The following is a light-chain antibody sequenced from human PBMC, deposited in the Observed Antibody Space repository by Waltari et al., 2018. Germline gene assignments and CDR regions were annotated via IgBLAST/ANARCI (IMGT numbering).Light chain of an antibody. J-gene: IGKJ2*01. V-gene: IGKV4-1*01. Sequence: DIVMTQSPDSLAVSLGERVTINCRSSQNFLYNSDNKNYLAWFQQKPGPPPKLLIYWAATREAGVPDRFSGSGSGTEFTLTISSLQAADVAVYYCQQCYSTPYTFGQGTKLEIK. CDR3: QQCYSTPYT. CDR2: WAA. CDR1: QNFLYNSDNKNY.